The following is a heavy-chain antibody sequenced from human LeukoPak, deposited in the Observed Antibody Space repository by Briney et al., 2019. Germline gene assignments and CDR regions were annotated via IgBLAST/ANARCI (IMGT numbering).Heavy chain of an antibody. CDR1: GFTFGNAW. CDR2: IKSKTDGGTT. CDR3: STGGYDILTGYSHFDY. D-gene: IGHD3-9*01. Sequence: GGSLRLSCAASGFTFGNAWMSWVRQAPGKGLEWVGRIKSKTDGGTTDYAAPVKGRFTMSRDDSKNTVYLQMSSLKTEDTAVYYCSTGGYDILTGYSHFDYWGQGTLVTVSS. V-gene: IGHV3-15*01. J-gene: IGHJ4*02.